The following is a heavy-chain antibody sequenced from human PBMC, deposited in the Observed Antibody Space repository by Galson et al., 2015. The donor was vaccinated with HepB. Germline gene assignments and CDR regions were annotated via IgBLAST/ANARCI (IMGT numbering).Heavy chain of an antibody. J-gene: IGHJ3*01. CDR2: INAGNGNT. V-gene: IGHV1-3*01. Sequence: SVKVSCKASGYTFTSYAMHWVRQAPGQRLQWMGWINAGNGNTKYSQKFKGRVTITRDTSASTAYMELNSLKSEDTAVYYCATHRCHWELLRAAGCAFDLWGQGTMVTVSS. D-gene: IGHD1-26*01. CDR1: GYTFTSYA. CDR3: ATHRCHWELLRAAGCAFDL.